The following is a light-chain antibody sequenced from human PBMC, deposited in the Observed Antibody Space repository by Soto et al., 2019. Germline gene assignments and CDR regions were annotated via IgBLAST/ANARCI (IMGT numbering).Light chain of an antibody. Sequence: DIQLTQSPSILSASVGDRVTITCRASQSIGSWPAWYQQKPGKAPNLLIFQTSNLESGVPSRFSGSGSGTEVTLTICSLQPDDFSTYYCQQCNTYSTFGQGTKVETK. CDR1: QSIGSW. V-gene: IGKV1-5*03. J-gene: IGKJ1*01. CDR3: QQCNTYST. CDR2: QTS.